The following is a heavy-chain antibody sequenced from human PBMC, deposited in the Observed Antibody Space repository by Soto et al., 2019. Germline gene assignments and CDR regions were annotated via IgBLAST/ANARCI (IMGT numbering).Heavy chain of an antibody. D-gene: IGHD3-22*01. CDR3: ARDRRSYYSDGSGLDF. Sequence: SETLSLTCTVAGTYFTTYSWTWIRQQPGKGLEWVGHTYHTGTAYYSPSLKSRVTISVDTSKNQFSLKLTSATAADTAVYYCARDRRSYYSDGSGLDFWGQGTLVTVSS. J-gene: IGHJ4*02. V-gene: IGHV4-59*12. CDR1: GTYFTTYS. CDR2: TYHTGTA.